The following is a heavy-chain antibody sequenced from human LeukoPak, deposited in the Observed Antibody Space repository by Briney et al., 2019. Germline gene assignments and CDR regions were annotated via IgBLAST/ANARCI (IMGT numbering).Heavy chain of an antibody. Sequence: ASVKVSCKASGYTFTSYYMHWVRQAPGQGLEWMGIIAPSGGNTGYAQKFQGRVTLTRDTSTSTVYMELSSLTAEDTAVYYCARGGLGSGSYTFFDSWGQGTLVTVSS. J-gene: IGHJ4*02. D-gene: IGHD1-26*01. CDR2: IAPSGGNT. CDR3: ARGGLGSGSYTFFDS. CDR1: GYTFTSYY. V-gene: IGHV1-46*01.